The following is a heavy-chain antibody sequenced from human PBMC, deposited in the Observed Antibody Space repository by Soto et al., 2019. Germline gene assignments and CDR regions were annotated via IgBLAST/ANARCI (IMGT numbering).Heavy chain of an antibody. V-gene: IGHV3-15*07. CDR2: IKSKTDGGTT. Sequence: EVQLVESGGGLVKPGGSLRLSCAASGFTFSNAWMNWVRQAPGKGLEWVGRIKSKTDGGTTDYAAPVKGRFTISRDDSKNTLYLQMNSLKTEDTAVYYCTTYPPVAGNFYFGYWGQGTLVTVSS. D-gene: IGHD6-19*01. J-gene: IGHJ4*02. CDR3: TTYPPVAGNFYFGY. CDR1: GFTFSNAW.